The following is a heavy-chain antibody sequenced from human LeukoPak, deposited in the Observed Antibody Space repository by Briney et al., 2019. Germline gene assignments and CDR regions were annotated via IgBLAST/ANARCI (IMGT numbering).Heavy chain of an antibody. CDR2: IWYDGSNK. CDR1: GFTFSSYG. V-gene: IGHV3-33*01. CDR3: ARDSSSSWIDY. Sequence: GGSLRLSCAASGFTFSSYGMHWVRQAPGEGLEWVAVIWYDGSNKYYADSVKGRFTISRDNSKNTLYLQMNSLRAEDTAVYYCARDSSSSWIDYWGQGTLVTVSS. D-gene: IGHD6-13*01. J-gene: IGHJ4*02.